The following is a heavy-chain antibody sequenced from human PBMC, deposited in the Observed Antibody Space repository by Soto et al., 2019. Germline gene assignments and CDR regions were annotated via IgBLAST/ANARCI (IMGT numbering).Heavy chain of an antibody. D-gene: IGHD2-15*01. V-gene: IGHV1-3*01. CDR3: ARDDCSGGSCYSHFAY. Sequence: GASVKVSCKASGYTFTSYAMHWVRQAPGQRLEWMGWINAGNGNTKYSQKFQGRVTITRDTSASTAYMELSSLRSEDTAVYYCARDDCSGGSCYSHFAYWGQGTLVTVSS. CDR2: INAGNGNT. CDR1: GYTFTSYA. J-gene: IGHJ4*02.